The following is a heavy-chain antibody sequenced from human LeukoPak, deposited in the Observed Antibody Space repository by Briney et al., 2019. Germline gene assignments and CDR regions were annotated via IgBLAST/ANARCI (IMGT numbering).Heavy chain of an antibody. V-gene: IGHV3-30-3*01. CDR3: ARVRGMYSSGWYSN. J-gene: IGHJ4*02. CDR1: GFTFSSYA. CDR2: ISYDGSNK. D-gene: IGHD6-19*01. Sequence: PGGSLRLSCAASGFTFSSYAMSWVRQAPGKGLEWVAVISYDGSNKYYADSVKGRFTISRDNSKNTLYLQMNSLRAEDTAVYYCARVRGMYSSGWYSNWGQGTLVTVSS.